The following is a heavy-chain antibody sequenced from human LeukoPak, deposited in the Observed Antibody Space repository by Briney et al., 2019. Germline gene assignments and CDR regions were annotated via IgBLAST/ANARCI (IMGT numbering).Heavy chain of an antibody. D-gene: IGHD4-17*01. CDR1: GFTFSSYA. CDR3: ARLYGTYPGWFDP. J-gene: IGHJ5*02. V-gene: IGHV3-23*01. Sequence: GGSLRLSCAASGFTFSSYAMSWVRQAPGKGLEWVSSISGSGTTTYFADSVKGRFTISRDNSKNTLYLQMNSLRAEDTAVYYCARLYGTYPGWFDPWGQGTLVTVSS. CDR2: ISGSGTTT.